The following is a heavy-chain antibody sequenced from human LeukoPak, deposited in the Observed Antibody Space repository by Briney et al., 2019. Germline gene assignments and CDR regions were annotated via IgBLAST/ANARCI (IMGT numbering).Heavy chain of an antibody. CDR3: ARDRADSSGWPYYFHY. CDR2: MYRDGRT. Sequence: PGGSLRLSCAASGLTVSRNFMSWVRQAPGKGLEWVSVMYRDGRTYYADSVKGRFTISRDNSKNSLYLQMNSLRAEDTAVYYCARDRADSSGWPYYFHYWDQGTLVTVSS. J-gene: IGHJ4*02. V-gene: IGHV3-66*01. CDR1: GLTVSRNF. D-gene: IGHD6-19*01.